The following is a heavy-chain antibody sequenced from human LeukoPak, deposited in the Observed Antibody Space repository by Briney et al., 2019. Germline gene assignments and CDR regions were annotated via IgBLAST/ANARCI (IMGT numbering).Heavy chain of an antibody. D-gene: IGHD3-16*02. Sequence: SETLSLTCTVSGGSISSYYWSWIRQPPGKGLEWIGYIYYSGSTNYNPSLKSRVTISVDTSKNQFSLKLSSVTAADTAVYYCARDMITFGGAIVQELDYWGQGTLVTVSS. J-gene: IGHJ4*02. CDR3: ARDMITFGGAIVQELDY. CDR1: GGSISSYY. V-gene: IGHV4-59*01. CDR2: IYYSGST.